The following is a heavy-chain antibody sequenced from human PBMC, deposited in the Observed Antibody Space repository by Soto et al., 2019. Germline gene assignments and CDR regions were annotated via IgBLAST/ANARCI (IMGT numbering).Heavy chain of an antibody. CDR1: GVSISSGIW. Sequence: SETMSLTCAVSGVSISSGIWWTWVGQSPQRGLEYIGEIFHDGTASYYPSFGRRVAISVDTSKNQFSLKLTSVTAADTAIYFCARLFYDTRLNYMHFDFWGQGTLVTVSS. D-gene: IGHD3-10*01. J-gene: IGHJ4*02. CDR2: IFHDGTA. CDR3: ARLFYDTRLNYMHFDF. V-gene: IGHV4-4*02.